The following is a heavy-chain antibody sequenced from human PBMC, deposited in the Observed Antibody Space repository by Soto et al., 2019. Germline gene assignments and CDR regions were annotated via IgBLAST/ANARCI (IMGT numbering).Heavy chain of an antibody. J-gene: IGHJ4*02. D-gene: IGHD3-9*01. CDR2: ISSSSSYI. CDR1: GFTFSSYS. Sequence: GGSLRLSCAASGFTFSSYSMNWVRQAPGKGLEWVSSISSSSSYIYYADSVKGRFTISRDNAKNSLYLQMNSLRAEATAVSYCARENYDGFTGYYMHFDYWERRTL. CDR3: ARENYDGFTGYYMHFDY. V-gene: IGHV3-21*01.